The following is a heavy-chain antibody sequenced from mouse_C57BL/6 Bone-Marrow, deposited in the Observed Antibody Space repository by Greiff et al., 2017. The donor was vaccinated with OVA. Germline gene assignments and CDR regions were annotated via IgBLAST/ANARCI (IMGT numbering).Heavy chain of an antibody. CDR1: GFNIKDDY. CDR3: TLHYYGSSSVDY. V-gene: IGHV14-4*01. J-gene: IGHJ2*01. CDR2: IDPENGDT. Sequence: VQLQQSGAELVRPGASVKLSCTASGFNIKDDYMHWVKQRPEQGLEWIGWIDPENGDTEYASKFQGKATITADTSSNTAYLQRSSLTSEDTAVYYGTLHYYGSSSVDYWGQGTTLTVSS. D-gene: IGHD1-1*01.